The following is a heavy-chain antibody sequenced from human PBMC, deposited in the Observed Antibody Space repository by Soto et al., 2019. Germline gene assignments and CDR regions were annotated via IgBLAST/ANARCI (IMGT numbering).Heavy chain of an antibody. D-gene: IGHD6-19*01. CDR2: IYWDDDK. J-gene: IGHJ4*02. CDR3: AHIVVAGLGYYFDY. CDR1: GFSLSSTRMA. V-gene: IGHV2-5*02. Sequence: QITLMESGPTLVKPTQTLTLTCTFSGFSLSSTRMAVGWIRQPPGKAPEWLALIYWDDDKRYSPFLKSRLTITKDTSKNQVVLTMSNMDPVDTARYYCAHIVVAGLGYYFDYWGQGTLVTVSS.